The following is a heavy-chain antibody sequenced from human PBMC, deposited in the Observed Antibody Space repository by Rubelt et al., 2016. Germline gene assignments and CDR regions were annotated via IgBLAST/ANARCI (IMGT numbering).Heavy chain of an antibody. Sequence: QVQLVQSGAEVKKPGASVKVSCKASGYTFTSYGISWVRQAPGQGLEWMGWLSAYNGNTNYAQKLQGRATRTPDTATSAGYMALRRLRSDDTAVYYCARERDDYGGYWGQGNLVTVSS. CDR3: ARERDDYGGY. CDR1: GYTFTSYG. CDR2: LSAYNGNT. D-gene: IGHD5-24*01. J-gene: IGHJ4*02. V-gene: IGHV1-18*01.